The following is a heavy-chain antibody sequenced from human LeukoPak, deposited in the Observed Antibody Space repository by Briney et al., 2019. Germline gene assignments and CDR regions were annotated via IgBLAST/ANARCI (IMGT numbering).Heavy chain of an antibody. D-gene: IGHD2-15*01. CDR1: GFNFGDYG. Sequence: GRSLRLSCVVSGFNFGDYGMHWVRQPPGMGLEWVSSINYNGGSTDYADSVKGRFTISSDNAKNSLYLQLDSLRPEDTALYYCAKHMVANNTYSFYGLDVWGQGTTVTVSS. CDR3: AKHMVANNTYSFYGLDV. V-gene: IGHV3-9*01. J-gene: IGHJ6*02. CDR2: INYNGGST.